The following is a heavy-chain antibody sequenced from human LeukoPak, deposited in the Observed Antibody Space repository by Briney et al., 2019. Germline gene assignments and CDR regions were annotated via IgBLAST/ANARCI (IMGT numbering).Heavy chain of an antibody. CDR2: IKEDGSEK. V-gene: IGHV3-7*01. CDR3: AKDTGYFDY. CDR1: GFSFGTYW. Sequence: GGSLRLSCAASGFSFGTYWMGWVRQAPGKGLEWVANIKEDGSEKYYVDSVKGRFTISRDNAKNSLYLQMNSLRAEDTAVYYCAKDTGYFDYWGRGTLVTVSS. D-gene: IGHD3-10*01. J-gene: IGHJ4*02.